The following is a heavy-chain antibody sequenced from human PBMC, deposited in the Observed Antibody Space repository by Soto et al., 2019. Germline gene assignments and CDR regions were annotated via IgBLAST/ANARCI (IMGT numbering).Heavy chain of an antibody. J-gene: IGHJ6*02. CDR3: AKDRSAVVPTGDYYYYYGMDV. V-gene: IGHV3-30*18. CDR1: GFTFSSYG. Sequence: QVQLVESGGCVVQPGRSLRLSCAASGFTFSSYGMHWVRQAPGKGLEWVAVISYDGSNKYYADSVKGRFTISRDNSKNTLYLQMNSLRAEDTAVYYCAKDRSAVVPTGDYYYYYGMDVWGQGTTVTVSS. CDR2: ISYDGSNK. D-gene: IGHD2-2*01.